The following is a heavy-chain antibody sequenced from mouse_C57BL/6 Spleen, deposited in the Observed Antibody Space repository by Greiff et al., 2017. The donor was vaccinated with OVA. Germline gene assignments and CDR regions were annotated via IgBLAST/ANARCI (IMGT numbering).Heavy chain of an antibody. CDR1: GYAFSSYW. CDR2: IYPGDGDT. D-gene: IGHD3-2*02. V-gene: IGHV1-80*01. Sequence: VQLQQSGAELVKPGASVKISCKASGYAFSSYWMNWVKQRPGKGLEWIGQIYPGDGDTNYNGKFKGKATLTADKSSSTAYMQLSSLTSEDSAVYFCARERIDSSGYWFAYWGQGTLVTVSA. J-gene: IGHJ3*01. CDR3: ARERIDSSGYWFAY.